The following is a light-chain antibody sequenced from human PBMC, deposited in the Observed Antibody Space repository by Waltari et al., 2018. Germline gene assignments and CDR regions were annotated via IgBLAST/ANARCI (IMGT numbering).Light chain of an antibody. CDR1: TGDAWTYNL. CDR2: EGT. CDR3: CSYVSNTYV. Sequence: QSALTQPASVSGSPGQSITISCTGTTGDAWTYNLVAWYQQHPGKAPKLIIFEGTKRPQGVSIRSLGSKSGNTASLTISGLQADDEADYHCCSYVSNTYVVGTGTKVTVL. J-gene: IGLJ1*01. V-gene: IGLV2-23*01.